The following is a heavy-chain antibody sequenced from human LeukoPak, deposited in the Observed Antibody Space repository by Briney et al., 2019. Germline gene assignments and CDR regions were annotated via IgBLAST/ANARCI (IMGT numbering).Heavy chain of an antibody. CDR1: GGTFSSYA. V-gene: IGHV1-69*01. CDR3: ARESPYFDWFGEGYYYYYMDV. CDR2: IIPIFGTA. J-gene: IGHJ6*03. Sequence: SVKVSCKASGGTFSSYAISWVRQAPGQGLEWMGGIIPIFGTANYAQKFQGRVTITADESTSTAYMELSSLRSEDTAVYYCARESPYFDWFGEGYYYYYMDVWGKGTTVTISS. D-gene: IGHD3-9*01.